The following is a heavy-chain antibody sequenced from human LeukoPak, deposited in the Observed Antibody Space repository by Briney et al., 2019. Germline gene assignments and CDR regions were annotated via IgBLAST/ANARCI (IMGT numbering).Heavy chain of an antibody. Sequence: GGSLRLSCAASGFTFSSYSMTWVRQAPGKGLEWVSHIIGGSSSVYYADSVKGPFTISRDNAKNSLYLEMNSLRDEDTAVYYCARKYGGYADYWGQGTLVTVSS. CDR3: ARKYGGYADY. V-gene: IGHV3-48*02. D-gene: IGHD5-12*01. J-gene: IGHJ4*02. CDR1: GFTFSSYS. CDR2: IIGGSSSV.